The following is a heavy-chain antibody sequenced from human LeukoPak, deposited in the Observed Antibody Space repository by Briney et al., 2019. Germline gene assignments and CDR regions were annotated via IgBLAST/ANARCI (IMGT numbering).Heavy chain of an antibody. CDR1: GYSFTSYW. V-gene: IGHV5-51*01. Sequence: GESLKISCKGSGYSFTSYWIGWVRQMPGKGLEWMGIIYPGDSDTRYSPSFQGQVTISADKSISTAYLQWSSLKASDTAMYYFSGQGLRRGTAFYYRGQGTLVTVSS. J-gene: IGHJ4*01. CDR3: SGQGLRRGTAFYY. CDR2: IYPGDSDT. D-gene: IGHD3-16*01.